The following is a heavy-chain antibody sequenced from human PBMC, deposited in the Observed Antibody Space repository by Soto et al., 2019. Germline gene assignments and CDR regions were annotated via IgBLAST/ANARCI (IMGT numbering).Heavy chain of an antibody. Sequence: ASVKVPCKSSGGTFSSYAIIWVRQAPGQGLEWMGGIIPIFGTANYAQKFQGRVTITADESTSTAYMELSSLRSEDTAVYYCARDQNNWFDPWGQGTLVTVSS. V-gene: IGHV1-69*13. CDR3: ARDQNNWFDP. J-gene: IGHJ5*02. CDR2: IIPIFGTA. CDR1: GGTFSSYA.